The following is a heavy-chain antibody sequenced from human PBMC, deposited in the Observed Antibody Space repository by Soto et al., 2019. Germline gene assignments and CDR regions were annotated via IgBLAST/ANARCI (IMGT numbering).Heavy chain of an antibody. D-gene: IGHD3-22*01. CDR1: GFTFGDYA. CDR2: IRSKGYGGTT. CDR3: ARVGSASLMVVVIADH. Sequence: GGSLRLSCTTSGFTFGDYAMSLFRQAPGKGLEWVGFIRSKGYGGTTQYAASVKGRFTISRDDSESIAYLQMDSLKTEDTALYYCARVGSASLMVVVIADHWGQGTQVTVSS. V-gene: IGHV3-49*03. J-gene: IGHJ4*02.